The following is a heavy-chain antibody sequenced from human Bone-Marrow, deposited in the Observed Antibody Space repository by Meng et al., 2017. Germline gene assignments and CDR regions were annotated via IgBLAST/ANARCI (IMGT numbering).Heavy chain of an antibody. CDR1: NSSISSAYY. Sequence: SETLSLTCTVSNSSISSAYYWGWIRQPPGRGLEWIGSIYHSGSTYYNPSLKSRVTISVDTSKNQFSLKLSSVTAADTAVYYCARDRYMGQLDYWGQGTLVTVSS. J-gene: IGHJ4*02. CDR2: IYHSGST. V-gene: IGHV4-38-2*02. CDR3: ARDRYMGQLDY. D-gene: IGHD2-2*01.